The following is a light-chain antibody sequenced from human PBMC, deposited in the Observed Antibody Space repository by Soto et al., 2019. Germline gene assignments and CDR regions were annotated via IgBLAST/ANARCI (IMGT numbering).Light chain of an antibody. CDR3: SSYAGNSFYI. CDR1: SSDVGGYNY. CDR2: QVT. J-gene: IGLJ1*01. V-gene: IGLV2-8*01. Sequence: QSALTQPPSASGSPGQSVTISCTGTSSDVGGYNYVSWYQQHPGKAPRLMIYQVTKRPSGVPDRFSASKSGNTASLTVSGLQAEDEADYYCSSYAGNSFYIFGPGTKVTVL.